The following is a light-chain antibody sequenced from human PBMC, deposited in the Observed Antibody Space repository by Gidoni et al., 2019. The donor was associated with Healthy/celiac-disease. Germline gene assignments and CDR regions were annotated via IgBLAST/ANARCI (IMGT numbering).Light chain of an antibody. CDR3: QQYNSYLFT. CDR1: QSISSW. V-gene: IGKV1-5*03. Sequence: DIQMTQSPSTLSASVGDSVTITCRARQSISSWLAWYQQKPGKAPKLLIYKASSLESGVPSRFSGSGSGTEFTLTISSLQPDDFATYYCQQYNSYLFTFGPGTKVDIK. J-gene: IGKJ3*01. CDR2: KAS.